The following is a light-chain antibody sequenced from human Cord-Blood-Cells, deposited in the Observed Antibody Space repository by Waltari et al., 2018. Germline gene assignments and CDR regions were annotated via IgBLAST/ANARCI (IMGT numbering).Light chain of an antibody. V-gene: IGLV2-23*01. Sequence: QSALTQPASVSGSPGQSLTISCTGTSSDVGSYNLVSCYQQHPGKAPKLMIYEGSKRPSGVSNRFSGSKSGNTASLTISGLQAEDEADYYCCSYAGSSTWVFGGGTKLTVL. J-gene: IGLJ3*02. CDR2: EGS. CDR3: CSYAGSSTWV. CDR1: SSDVGSYNL.